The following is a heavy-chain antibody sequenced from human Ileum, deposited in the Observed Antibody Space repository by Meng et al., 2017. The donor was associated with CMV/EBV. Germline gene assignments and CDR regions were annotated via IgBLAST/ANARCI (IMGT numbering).Heavy chain of an antibody. J-gene: IGHJ6*02. V-gene: IGHV3-11*01. CDR2: ISSSGSTI. CDR1: GFTFSNYW. D-gene: IGHD3-10*01. Sequence: GESLKISCAASGFTFSNYWMHWVRQAPGKGLEWVSYISSSGSTIYYADSVKGRFTISRDNAKNSLYLQMNSLRAEDTAVYYCAREWFGELLSPSGMDVWGQGTTVTVSS. CDR3: AREWFGELLSPSGMDV.